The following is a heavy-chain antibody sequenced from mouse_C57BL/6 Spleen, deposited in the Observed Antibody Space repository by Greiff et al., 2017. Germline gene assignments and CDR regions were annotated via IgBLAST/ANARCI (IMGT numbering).Heavy chain of an antibody. CDR3: TRATVVPYAMDY. V-gene: IGHV1-15*01. CDR2: IDPETGGT. D-gene: IGHD1-1*01. J-gene: IGHJ4*01. CDR1: GYTFTDYE. Sequence: VQGVESGAELVRPGASVTLSCKASGYTFTDYEMHWVKQTPVHGLEWIGAIDPETGGTAYNQKFKGKAILTADKSSSTAYMALRSLTSEDSAVYYCTRATVVPYAMDYWGQGTSVTVSS.